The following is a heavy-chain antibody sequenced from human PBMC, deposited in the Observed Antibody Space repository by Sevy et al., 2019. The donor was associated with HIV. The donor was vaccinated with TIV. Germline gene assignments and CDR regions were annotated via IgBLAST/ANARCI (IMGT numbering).Heavy chain of an antibody. J-gene: IGHJ4*02. CDR1: GFTFDDYA. CDR2: ISWNSGSI. CDR3: AKGGIAVAGAFDY. V-gene: IGHV3-9*01. D-gene: IGHD6-19*01. Sequence: GGSLRLSCAASGFTFDDYAMHWVRQAPGKGLEWVSGISWNSGSIGYADSVKGRFTISRDNAKNSLYLQMNSLRAEDTALYCCAKGGIAVAGAFDYWGQGTLVTVSS.